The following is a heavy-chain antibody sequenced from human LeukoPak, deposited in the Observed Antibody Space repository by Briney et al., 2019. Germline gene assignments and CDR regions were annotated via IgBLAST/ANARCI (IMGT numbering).Heavy chain of an antibody. CDR3: ARRGGSGSYYRLGYYYYGMDV. CDR1: GGSFSVYY. Sequence: PSETLSLTCAVYGGSFSVYYWSWIRQPPGKGLEWIGEINHSGSTNYNPSLKSRVTISVDTSKNQFSLKLSSVTAADTAVYYCARRGGSGSYYRLGYYYYGMDVWGQGTTVTVSS. CDR2: INHSGST. V-gene: IGHV4-34*01. D-gene: IGHD3-10*01. J-gene: IGHJ6*02.